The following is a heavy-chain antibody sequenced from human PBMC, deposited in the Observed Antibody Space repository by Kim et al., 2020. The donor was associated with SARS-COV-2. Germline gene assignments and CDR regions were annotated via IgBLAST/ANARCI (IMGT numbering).Heavy chain of an antibody. CDR3: ARRRAATKNWFDP. J-gene: IGHJ5*02. CDR1: GGTFSSYA. V-gene: IGHV1-69*13. Sequence: SVKVSCKASGGTFSSYAISWVRQAPGQGLEWMGGIIPIFGTANYAQKFQGRVTITADESTSTAYMELSSLRSEDTAVYYCARRRAATKNWFDPWGQGTLVTVSS. D-gene: IGHD2-15*01. CDR2: IIPIFGTA.